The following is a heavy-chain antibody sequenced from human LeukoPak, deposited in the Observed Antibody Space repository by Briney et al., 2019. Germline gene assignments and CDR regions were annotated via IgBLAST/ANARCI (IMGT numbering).Heavy chain of an antibody. CDR2: INQGGSDK. CDR1: GFTFSGHW. V-gene: IGHV3-7*01. Sequence: PGGSLRLSCAASGFTFSGHWMSWVRQAPGKGLEWVANINQGGSDKYYVDSVKGRFTISRDNANNLLYLQMSSLRGEDTAEYYCTRDRSRAEDDWGQGTLVTVSS. J-gene: IGHJ4*02. CDR3: TRDRSRAEDD. D-gene: IGHD1-14*01.